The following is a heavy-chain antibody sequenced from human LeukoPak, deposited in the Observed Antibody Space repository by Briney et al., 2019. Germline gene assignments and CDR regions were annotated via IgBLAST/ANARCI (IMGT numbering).Heavy chain of an antibody. D-gene: IGHD3-10*01. J-gene: IGHJ6*03. Sequence: SETLSLTCTVSGGSISSSSYYWGWIRQPPGKGLEWIGEIHHSGSTNYNPSLKSRVTISVDKSKNHFSLKLSSVTAADTAVYYCARGHLGYGSGTPHYYMDVWGKGTTVTVSS. CDR1: GGSISSSSYY. V-gene: IGHV4-39*02. CDR2: IHHSGST. CDR3: ARGHLGYGSGTPHYYMDV.